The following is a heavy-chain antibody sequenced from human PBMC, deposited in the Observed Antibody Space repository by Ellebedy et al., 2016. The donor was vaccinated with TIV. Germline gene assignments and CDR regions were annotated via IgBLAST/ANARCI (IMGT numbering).Heavy chain of an antibody. CDR2: INPNTGAT. CDR1: GYSFSVYY. CDR3: ARCLWFGVLLYLDH. D-gene: IGHD3-10*01. Sequence: AASVKVSCKASGYSFSVYYIHWVRQAPGQGLEWMAWINPNTGATKYAQSFQGRVTLTTDTSISTAYMELSGPTSDDTALYFCARCLWFGVLLYLDHWGQGTLITVSS. J-gene: IGHJ4*02. V-gene: IGHV1-2*02.